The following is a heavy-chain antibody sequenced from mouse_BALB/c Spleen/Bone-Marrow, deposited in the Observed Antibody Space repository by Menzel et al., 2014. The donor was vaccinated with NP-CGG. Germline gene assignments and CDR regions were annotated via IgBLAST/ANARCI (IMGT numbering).Heavy chain of an antibody. CDR3: ASYRYAWYFDV. D-gene: IGHD2-14*01. Sequence: EVQLQQSGAELVRSGASVKLSCTASGFNIKDTYLHWVKQRPEQGLEWIGRIDPANGNTKYDPKFQGKATITADTSSNTAYLQLSSLTSEDTAVYYCASYRYAWYFDVWGAGTTVTV. J-gene: IGHJ1*01. CDR1: GFNIKDTY. CDR2: IDPANGNT. V-gene: IGHV14-3*02.